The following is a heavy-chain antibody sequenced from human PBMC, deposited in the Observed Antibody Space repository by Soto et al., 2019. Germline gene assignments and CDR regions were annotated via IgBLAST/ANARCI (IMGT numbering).Heavy chain of an antibody. CDR1: GYTFTSYY. Sequence: ASVKVSCKASGYTFTSYYMHWVRQAPGQGLEWMGIINPSGGSTSYAQKFQGRVTMTRDTSTSTVYMELSSLRSEDTAVYYCAMRIAAAGSRHAFAISAQRTMVTVSS. J-gene: IGHJ3*02. D-gene: IGHD6-13*01. CDR3: AMRIAAAGSRHAFAI. CDR2: INPSGGST. V-gene: IGHV1-46*03.